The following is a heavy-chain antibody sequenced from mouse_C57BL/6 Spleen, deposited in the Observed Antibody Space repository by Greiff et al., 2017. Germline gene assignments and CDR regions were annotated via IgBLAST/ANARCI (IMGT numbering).Heavy chain of an antibody. CDR1: GYAFSSSW. V-gene: IGHV1-82*01. CDR2: IYPGDGDT. J-gene: IGHJ2*01. CDR3: ARIGTTAYYFDY. Sequence: VQLQQSGPELVKPGASVKISCKASGYAFSSSWMNWVKQRPGTGLEWIGRIYPGDGDTNYNGKFKGKATLTADKSSSTAYMQLSSLTSEDSAVYFCARIGTTAYYFDYWGQGTTLTVSS. D-gene: IGHD1-2*01.